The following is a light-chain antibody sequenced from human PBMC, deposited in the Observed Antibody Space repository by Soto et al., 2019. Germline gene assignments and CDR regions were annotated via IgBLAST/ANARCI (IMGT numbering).Light chain of an antibody. Sequence: QSVLTQPASVSGSPGQSITLSCTGTSSDVGGYNYVSWYQQHPGKAPKLMIYEVSNRPSGVSNRFSGSKSGNTASLTISGLQAEDEADDYCSSYTSSSTPHVFGTGTKLTVL. CDR2: EVS. CDR3: SSYTSSSTPHV. J-gene: IGLJ1*01. CDR1: SSDVGGYNY. V-gene: IGLV2-14*01.